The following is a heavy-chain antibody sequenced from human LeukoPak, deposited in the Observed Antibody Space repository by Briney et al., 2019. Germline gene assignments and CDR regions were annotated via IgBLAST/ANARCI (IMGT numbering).Heavy chain of an antibody. CDR1: GFTFSDCA. CDR3: TRASEISGSYPTA. CDR2: IGSDDNK. Sequence: QPGGSLRLSCAASGFTFSDCAMTWVRQAPGKGLEWVSSIGSDDNKHYSESAKGRFAISRDNSKNTLFLQMNSLKTEDTAVYYCTRASEISGSYPTAWGQGTLVTVSS. D-gene: IGHD1-26*01. J-gene: IGHJ5*02. V-gene: IGHV3-23*01.